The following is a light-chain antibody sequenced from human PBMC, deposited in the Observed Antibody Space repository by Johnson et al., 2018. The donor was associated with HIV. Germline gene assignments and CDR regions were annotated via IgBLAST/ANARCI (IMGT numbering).Light chain of an antibody. CDR1: SSDIGNNY. CDR3: ETWDSSLSGG. V-gene: IGLV1-51*01. Sequence: QSVLTQPPSVSAAPGQKVTISCSGSSSDIGNNYVSWYQQLPGTAPKLLIYDNNKRPSGIPDRFSGSKSGKSATLAITGLQTGDAADYYCETWDSSLSGGFGTGTTVTVL. J-gene: IGLJ1*01. CDR2: DNN.